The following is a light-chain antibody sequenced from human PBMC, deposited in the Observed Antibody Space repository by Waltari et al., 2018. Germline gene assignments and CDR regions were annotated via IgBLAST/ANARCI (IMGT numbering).Light chain of an antibody. Sequence: EIVLTQSPDSQSVAPKEKVTITCRASQSIGSTLHWYQQKPDQSPKLLIKFASQSISGVPSRFSGSGSGTDFTLTISSLEAEDAATYYCHQSSVLPYTFGQGAKLEIK. CDR2: FAS. CDR1: QSIGST. J-gene: IGKJ2*01. CDR3: HQSSVLPYT. V-gene: IGKV6-21*02.